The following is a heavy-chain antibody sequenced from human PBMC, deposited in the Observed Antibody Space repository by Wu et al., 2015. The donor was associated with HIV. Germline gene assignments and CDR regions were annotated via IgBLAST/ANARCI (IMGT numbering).Heavy chain of an antibody. Sequence: QLVQSGPEVKKPGTSVKVSCKASGFTFTSSATQWVRQARGQRLEWIGWIVVGSGNTNYAQKFQERVTITRDTSTRTAYMELSSLRSEDTAVYYCAAKSYYSDSRGYYDDGFDIWGQGTTVTVSS. CDR1: GFTFTSSA. D-gene: IGHD3-22*01. J-gene: IGHJ3*02. CDR2: IVVGSGNT. V-gene: IGHV1-58*02. CDR3: AAKSYYSDSRGYYDDGFDI.